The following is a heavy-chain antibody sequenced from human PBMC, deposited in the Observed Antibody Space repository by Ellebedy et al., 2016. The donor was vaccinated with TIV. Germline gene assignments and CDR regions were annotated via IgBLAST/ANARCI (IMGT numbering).Heavy chain of an antibody. J-gene: IGHJ4*02. V-gene: IGHV4-31*03. Sequence: SETLSLXCIVSTGSISSGGYYWTWIRKHPGKALEWIGHLYYSGTAYYNPSLKSRVSLSVDTSKNQFSLNLKSVTVADTAVYYCARGDGYNWYYVDFWGQGTLVTVSS. CDR3: ARGDGYNWYYVDF. CDR1: TGSISSGGYY. D-gene: IGHD5-24*01. CDR2: LYYSGTA.